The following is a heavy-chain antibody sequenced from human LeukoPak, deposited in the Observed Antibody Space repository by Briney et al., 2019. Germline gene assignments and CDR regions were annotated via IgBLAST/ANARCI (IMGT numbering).Heavy chain of an antibody. J-gene: IGHJ4*02. CDR3: ARSKYSDYL. D-gene: IGHD5-12*01. CDR1: GYTFTGXX. CDR2: IXPNSXXX. V-gene: IGHV1-2*02. Sequence: RASVRVSCKASGYTFTGXXXXXVRQAPGXXLEWMGXIXPNSXXXXXXXXXXGXXSMTRDMPINTAYMELNSLRFDDTAVYYCARSKYSDYLWGQGTLVTVSS.